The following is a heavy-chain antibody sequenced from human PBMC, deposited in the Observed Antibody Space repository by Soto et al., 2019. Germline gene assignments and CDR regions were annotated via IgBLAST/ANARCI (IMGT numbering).Heavy chain of an antibody. D-gene: IGHD2-8*01. Sequence: GGSLRLSCAASGFTFSRYSMNWVRQAPGKGLEWVSYISSSGSPKYYADSVKGRFTISRDNAKNSLYLQMNGLRDEDTAVYYCARVYSYGMDVWGQGTTVTVSS. CDR2: ISSSGSPK. V-gene: IGHV3-48*02. CDR1: GFTFSRYS. J-gene: IGHJ6*02. CDR3: ARVYSYGMDV.